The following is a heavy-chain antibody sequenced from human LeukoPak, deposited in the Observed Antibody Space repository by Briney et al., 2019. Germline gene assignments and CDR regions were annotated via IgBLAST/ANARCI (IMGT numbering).Heavy chain of an antibody. Sequence: GGSLRLSCAASGFPFSFYGINWVRQAPEKGLEWVSAISGSGGDKYYADSVKGRFTISRDNSKSTLYLQMNSLRVEDTAVYYCAKEAASSTLVRGVTYYYYYGMDVWGQGTAVTVSS. D-gene: IGHD3-10*01. CDR3: AKEAASSTLVRGVTYYYYYGMDV. CDR2: ISGSGGDK. J-gene: IGHJ6*02. CDR1: GFPFSFYG. V-gene: IGHV3-23*01.